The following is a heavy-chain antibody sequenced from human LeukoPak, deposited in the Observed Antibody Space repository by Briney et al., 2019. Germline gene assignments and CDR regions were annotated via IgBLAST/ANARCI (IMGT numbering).Heavy chain of an antibody. V-gene: IGHV1-69*13. J-gene: IGHJ6*02. CDR3: ARVVLVQSNYYYYGMDV. CDR2: IIPIFGTA. CDR1: GGTFSSYA. Sequence: RASVKVSCKASGGTFSSYAISWVRQAPGQGLEWMGGIIPIFGTANYAQKFQGRVTITADESTSTAYMELSSLRSEDTAVYYCARVVLVQSNYYYYGMDVWGQGTTVTVSS. D-gene: IGHD6-6*01.